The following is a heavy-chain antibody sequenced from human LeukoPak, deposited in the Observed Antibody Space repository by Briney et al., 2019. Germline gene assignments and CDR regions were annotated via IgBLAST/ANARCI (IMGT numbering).Heavy chain of an antibody. J-gene: IGHJ4*02. D-gene: IGHD2-2*01. CDR2: IIPILAIA. Sequence: SVKVSCKASGGTFSSYAISWVRQAPGQGLEWMGRIIPILAIANYAQKFQGRVTITADKSTSTAYMELSSLRSEDTAVYYCARDLNGFGSTSEFDYWGQGTLVTVSS. CDR1: GGTFSSYA. CDR3: ARDLNGFGSTSEFDY. V-gene: IGHV1-69*04.